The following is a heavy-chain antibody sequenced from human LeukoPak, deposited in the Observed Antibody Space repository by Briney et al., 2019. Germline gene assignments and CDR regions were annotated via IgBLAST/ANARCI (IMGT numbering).Heavy chain of an antibody. V-gene: IGHV3-7*01. CDR3: ARDKYYYGMDV. CDR2: IKQDGSEK. Sequence: GGSLRLSCAASGFTFSSYWMSWVRRAPGKGRVGVANIKQDGSEKYYVDSVKGRFTISRDNAKNSLYLQMNSLRAEDTAVYYCARDKYYYGMDVWGQGTTVTVSS. CDR1: GFTFSSYW. J-gene: IGHJ6*02.